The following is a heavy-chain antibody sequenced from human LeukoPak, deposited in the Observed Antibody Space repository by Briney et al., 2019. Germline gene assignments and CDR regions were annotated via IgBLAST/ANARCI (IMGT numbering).Heavy chain of an antibody. V-gene: IGHV1-69*05. Sequence: GASVKVSCKASGGTFGSYAISWVRQAPGQGLEWMGGIIPIFGTANYAQKFQGRVTITTDESTSTAYMELSSLRSEDTAVYYCARGRDGYNSDYYYYMDVWGKGTTVTVSS. D-gene: IGHD5-24*01. J-gene: IGHJ6*03. CDR1: GGTFGSYA. CDR2: IIPIFGTA. CDR3: ARGRDGYNSDYYYYMDV.